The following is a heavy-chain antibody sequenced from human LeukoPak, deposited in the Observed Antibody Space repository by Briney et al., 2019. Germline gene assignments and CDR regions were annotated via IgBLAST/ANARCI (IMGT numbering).Heavy chain of an antibody. CDR3: ARISSGWLSDRGDY. J-gene: IGHJ4*02. CDR2: INPNSGGT. CDR1: GYTFTGYY. Sequence: ASVKVSCKASGYTFTGYYMHWVRQAPGQGLGWMGWINPNSGGTNYAQKFQGRVTMTRDTSISTAYMELSRLRSDDTAVYYCARISSGWLSDRGDYWGQGTLVTVSS. V-gene: IGHV1-2*02. D-gene: IGHD6-19*01.